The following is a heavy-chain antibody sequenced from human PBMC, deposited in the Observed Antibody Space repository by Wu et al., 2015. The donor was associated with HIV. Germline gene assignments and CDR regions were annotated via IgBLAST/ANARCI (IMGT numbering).Heavy chain of an antibody. CDR3: ARGAVAAAGRAGDAFDI. J-gene: IGHJ3*02. V-gene: IGHV1-2*02. CDR1: GYTFTGYY. D-gene: IGHD6-13*01. CDR2: INPNSGGT. Sequence: VQLVAVWGVRWKKPGASVKVSCKASGYTFTGYYMHWVRQAPGQGLEWMGWINPNSGGTNYAQKFQGRVTMTRDTSISTAYMELSRLRSDDTAVYYCARGAVAAAGRAGDAFDIWGQGTMVTVSS.